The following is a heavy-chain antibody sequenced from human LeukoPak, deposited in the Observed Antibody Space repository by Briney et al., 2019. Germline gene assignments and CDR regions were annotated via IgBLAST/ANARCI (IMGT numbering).Heavy chain of an antibody. Sequence: ASVKVSCKASGYTFTGYYMHWVRQAHGQGLEWMGWINPNSGGTNYAQKFQGRVTMTRDTSISTAYMELSRLRSDDTAVYYCARALSIAVAGTDYWGQGTLVTVSS. CDR2: INPNSGGT. J-gene: IGHJ4*02. V-gene: IGHV1-2*02. CDR1: GYTFTGYY. D-gene: IGHD6-19*01. CDR3: ARALSIAVAGTDY.